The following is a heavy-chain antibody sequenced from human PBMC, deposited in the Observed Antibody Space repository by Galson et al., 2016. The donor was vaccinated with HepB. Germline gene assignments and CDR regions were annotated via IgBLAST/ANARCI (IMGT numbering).Heavy chain of an antibody. Sequence: SLRLSCAASGFTFSSYAMHWVRQAPGKGLEWVAVISYDGSHKYYAGSGKGRFTISRDNSKNTLSLQMNSLRAEDTAVYYCAKNDILSGYSAFDYWGQGTLVTVSS. D-gene: IGHD3-9*01. CDR1: GFTFSSYA. V-gene: IGHV3-30*18. CDR3: AKNDILSGYSAFDY. CDR2: ISYDGSHK. J-gene: IGHJ4*02.